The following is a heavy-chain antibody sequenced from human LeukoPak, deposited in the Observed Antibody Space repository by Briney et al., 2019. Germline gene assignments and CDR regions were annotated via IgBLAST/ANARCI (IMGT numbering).Heavy chain of an antibody. CDR3: ARGPGGHYDYPYDL. CDR2: ISADGYSA. CDR1: GFTFSSYS. J-gene: IGHJ5*02. D-gene: IGHD3-16*01. V-gene: IGHV3-64*01. Sequence: GRSLRLSCAASGFTFSSYSMNWVRQAPGKGLEYVSAISADGYSAYYANSVKGRFTISRDNSKNTLYLQMGSLRIEDMAVYYCARGPGGHYDYPYDLWGQGTLVTVSS.